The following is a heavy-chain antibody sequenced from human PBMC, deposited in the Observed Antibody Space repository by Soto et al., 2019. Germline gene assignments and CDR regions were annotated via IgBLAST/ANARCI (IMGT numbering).Heavy chain of an antibody. CDR3: ARHVVVTNDGGHYFDY. D-gene: IGHD2-21*02. CDR2: ISYSGSA. J-gene: IGHJ4*02. Sequence: PSETLSITCTVSGASINPTGHNWGWNRQSPGKGLEWIGSISYSGSAFHNPSLESRVTISVDTSKNQISLKLRSVTAADTSVYFCARHVVVTNDGGHYFDYWGQGTLVTVSS. V-gene: IGHV4-39*01. CDR1: GASINPTGHN.